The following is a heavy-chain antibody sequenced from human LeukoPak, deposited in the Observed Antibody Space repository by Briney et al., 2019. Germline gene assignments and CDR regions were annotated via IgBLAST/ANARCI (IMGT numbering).Heavy chain of an antibody. D-gene: IGHD4-17*01. CDR3: TRQNGDYCDY. CDR1: GFTFGDYA. V-gene: IGHV3-49*03. Sequence: QSGGSLRLSCTASGFTFGDYAMSWIRQAPGKGLEWVGFIRSKAYGGTTEYAASVKGRFTISRDDSKSIAYLQMNSLKTEDTAVYYCTRQNGDYCDYWGQGTLVTVSS. J-gene: IGHJ4*02. CDR2: IRSKAYGGTT.